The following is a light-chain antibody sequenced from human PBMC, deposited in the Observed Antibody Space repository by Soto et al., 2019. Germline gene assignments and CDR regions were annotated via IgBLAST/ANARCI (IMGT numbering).Light chain of an antibody. CDR3: SSYAGSNNPWV. Sequence: QSVLTQPPSASGSPGQSVTISCTGTSSDVGAYNYVCWYQQHPGKAPKLIISEVTKRPSGVPDRFSGSKSGNTASLTVTGLQAEDEADYYCSSYAGSNNPWVFGGGTKVTGL. V-gene: IGLV2-8*01. CDR1: SSDVGAYNY. J-gene: IGLJ3*02. CDR2: EVT.